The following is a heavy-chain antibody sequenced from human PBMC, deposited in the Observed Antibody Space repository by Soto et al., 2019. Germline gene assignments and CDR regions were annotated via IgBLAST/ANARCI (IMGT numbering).Heavy chain of an antibody. D-gene: IGHD5-18*01. CDR1: GGTFSSYT. J-gene: IGHJ3*02. V-gene: IGHV1-69*02. Sequence: QVQLVQSGAEVKKPGSSVKVSCKASGGTFSSYTISWVRQAPGQGLEWMGRIIPILPIASYAQKFQGRVTITADKSTSTAYMALSSLRSEDTALYYCARGVDTAMSDDAFDIWGQGTMVTVSS. CDR2: IIPILPIA. CDR3: ARGVDTAMSDDAFDI.